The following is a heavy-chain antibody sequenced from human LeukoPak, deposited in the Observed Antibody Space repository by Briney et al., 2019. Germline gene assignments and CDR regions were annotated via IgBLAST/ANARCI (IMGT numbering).Heavy chain of an antibody. CDR1: GGSFSGYY. Sequence: SETLSLTCAVHGGSFSGYYWSWIRQPPGKGLEWIGEINHSGSTNYNPSLKSRVTISVDTSKNQFSLKLSSVTAEDTAVYYCARVLELMVYAPDYWGQGTLVTVSS. CDR2: INHSGST. D-gene: IGHD2-8*01. CDR3: ARVLELMVYAPDY. J-gene: IGHJ4*02. V-gene: IGHV4-34*01.